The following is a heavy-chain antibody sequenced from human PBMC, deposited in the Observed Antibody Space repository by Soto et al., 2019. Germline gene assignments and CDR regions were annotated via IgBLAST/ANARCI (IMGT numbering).Heavy chain of an antibody. J-gene: IGHJ4*02. CDR3: VKERLYSGSYGGFDN. Sequence: PGWSLRLSCAASGFTFSSYDMHWVRQGPGKGLESVSTIGTADGTYYADSVKGRFTISRDNSTNTLYLQMNSLRAEDPAVYYCVKERLYSGSYGGFDNCGQGPLVTVSS. V-gene: IGHV3-23*01. CDR1: GFTFSSYD. D-gene: IGHD1-26*01. CDR2: IGTADGT.